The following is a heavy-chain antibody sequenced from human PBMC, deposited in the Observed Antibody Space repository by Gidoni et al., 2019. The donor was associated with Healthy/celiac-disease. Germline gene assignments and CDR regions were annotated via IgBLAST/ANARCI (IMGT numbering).Heavy chain of an antibody. D-gene: IGHD2-15*01. CDR1: GYTFTSYD. Sequence: QVQLVQSGAEVKKPGASVKVSCKASGYTFTSYDINWVRQATGQGLEWMGWMNPNSGNTGYAQKFQGRVTMTRNTSISTAYLELSSLRSEDTAVYYCARGLGTYCSGGSCYSGGGWFDPWGQGTLVTVSS. CDR3: ARGLGTYCSGGSCYSGGGWFDP. CDR2: MNPNSGNT. V-gene: IGHV1-8*01. J-gene: IGHJ5*02.